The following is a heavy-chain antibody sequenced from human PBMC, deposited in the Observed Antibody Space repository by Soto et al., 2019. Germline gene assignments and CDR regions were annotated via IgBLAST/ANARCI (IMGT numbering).Heavy chain of an antibody. CDR2: ISAYNGNT. V-gene: IGHV1-18*01. J-gene: IGHJ4*02. Sequence: QVQLVQSGAEVKKSGASVKVSCKASGYTFSSYTISWVRQAPGQGLEWMGWISAYNGNTKYAQKLQDRVTMTTDTTTNTDYMELRSLRSDDTAVYYCARDSPPFDYWGQGTLVTVSS. CDR1: GYTFSSYT. CDR3: ARDSPPFDY.